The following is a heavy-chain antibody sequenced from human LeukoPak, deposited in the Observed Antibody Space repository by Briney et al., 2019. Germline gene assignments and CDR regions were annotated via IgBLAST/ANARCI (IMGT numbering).Heavy chain of an antibody. D-gene: IGHD3-16*01. V-gene: IGHV3-33*01. J-gene: IGHJ4*02. CDR2: IWYDGSNK. Sequence: PGGSLRLSCAASGFTFSSYGMHWVRQAPGKGLEWVAVIWYDGSNKCYADSVKGRFTISRDNSKNTLYLQMNSLRAEDTAVYYCARDPYGGALDYWGQGTLVTVSS. CDR3: ARDPYGGALDY. CDR1: GFTFSSYG.